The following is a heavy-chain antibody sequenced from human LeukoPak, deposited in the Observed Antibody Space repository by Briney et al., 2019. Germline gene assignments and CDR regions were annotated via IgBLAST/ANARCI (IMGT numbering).Heavy chain of an antibody. CDR1: GDSINSYY. CDR3: VRLGRCSGGYCLDDY. V-gene: IGHV4-59*01. J-gene: IGHJ4*02. Sequence: PSETLSLTCTVSGDSINSYYWAWIRQPPGKGLEWIGFIHYSGSTTYNPSLKSRVTISIETSKTQFSLKLNSVTAADTAVYFCVRLGRCSGGYCLDDYWGQGTLVTVSS. CDR2: IHYSGST. D-gene: IGHD2-15*01.